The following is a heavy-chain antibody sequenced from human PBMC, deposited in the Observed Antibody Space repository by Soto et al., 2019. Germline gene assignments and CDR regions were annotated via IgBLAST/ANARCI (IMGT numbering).Heavy chain of an antibody. CDR3: AREYYYDSSGYYPPWFDP. D-gene: IGHD3-22*01. V-gene: IGHV4-30-2*01. CDR2: IYYTGGT. J-gene: IGHJ5*02. Sequence: PSETLSLTCAVSGGSISSGTFSWTWIRQPPGKGLEFIGSIYYTGGTYYNPSLKSRVTISVDTSKNQFSLKLSSVTAADTAVYYCAREYYYDSSGYYPPWFDPWGQGTLVTVS. CDR1: GGSISSGTFS.